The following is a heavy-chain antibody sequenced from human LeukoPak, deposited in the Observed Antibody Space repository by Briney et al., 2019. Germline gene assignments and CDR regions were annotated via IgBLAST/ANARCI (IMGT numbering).Heavy chain of an antibody. Sequence: GASVKVSCKASGYTFTGYYMHWVRQAPGQGLEWMGRINPNSGGTNYAQKFQGRVTMTRDTSISTAYMELSRLRSDDTAVYYCARDIAHYYDSSGYHHDYWGQGTLVTVSS. D-gene: IGHD3-22*01. CDR2: INPNSGGT. J-gene: IGHJ4*02. CDR3: ARDIAHYYDSSGYHHDY. CDR1: GYTFTGYY. V-gene: IGHV1-2*06.